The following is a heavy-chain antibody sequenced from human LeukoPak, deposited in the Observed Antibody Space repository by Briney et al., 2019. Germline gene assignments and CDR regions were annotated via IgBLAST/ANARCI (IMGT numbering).Heavy chain of an antibody. J-gene: IGHJ1*01. V-gene: IGHV4-34*01. CDR3: ARGPMYYDFWSGHPSEYFQH. CDR1: GGSFSGYY. D-gene: IGHD3-3*01. CDR2: INHSGST. Sequence: SETLSLTCVVYGGSFSGYYWSWIRQPPGKGLEWIGEINHSGSTNYNPSLKSRVTISVDTSKNQFSLKLSSVTAADTAVYYCARGPMYYDFWSGHPSEYFQHWGQGTLVTVSS.